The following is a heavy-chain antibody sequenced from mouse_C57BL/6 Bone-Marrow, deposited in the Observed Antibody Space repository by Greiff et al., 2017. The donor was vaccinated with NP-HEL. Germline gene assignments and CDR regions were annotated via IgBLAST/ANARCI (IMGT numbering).Heavy chain of an antibody. CDR1: GYSITSDY. V-gene: IGHV3-8*01. CDR3: ARLLYDYDPYFDY. CDR2: ISSSGST. J-gene: IGHJ2*01. Sequence: EVKVVESGPGLAKPSQTLSLTCSVTGYSITSDYWNWIRKFPGNKLEYMGYISSSGSTYYNPSLKSRISITRDTSKNQYYLQLNSVTTEDTATYYCARLLYDYDPYFDYWGQGTTLTVSS. D-gene: IGHD2-4*01.